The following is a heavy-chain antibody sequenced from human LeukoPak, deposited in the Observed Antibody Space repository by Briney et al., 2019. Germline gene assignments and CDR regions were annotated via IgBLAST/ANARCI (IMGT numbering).Heavy chain of an antibody. D-gene: IGHD4-23*01. CDR2: IYTSGST. J-gene: IGHJ4*02. CDR1: GGSISSGSYY. V-gene: IGHV4-61*02. CDR3: ARAYYGGPYFDY. Sequence: SQTLSLTCTVSGGSISSGSYYWSWIRQPAGKGLEWIGRIYTSGSTNYNPSLKSRVTISVDTSKNQFSLKLSSVTAADTAVYYCARAYYGGPYFDYWGQGTLVTVSS.